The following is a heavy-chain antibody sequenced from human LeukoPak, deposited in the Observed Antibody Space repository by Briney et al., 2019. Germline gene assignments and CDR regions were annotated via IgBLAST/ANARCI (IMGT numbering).Heavy chain of an antibody. CDR2: INPNSDGT. V-gene: IGHV1-2*02. CDR3: ARGALTIFGVVIINWFDP. CDR1: GYTFTSYG. Sequence: ASVKVSCKASGYTFTSYGISWVRQAPGQGLEWMGWINPNSDGTNYAQKFQGRVTMTRDTSISTAYMELSRLRSDDTAVYYCARGALTIFGVVIINWFDPWGQGTLVTVSS. J-gene: IGHJ5*02. D-gene: IGHD3-3*01.